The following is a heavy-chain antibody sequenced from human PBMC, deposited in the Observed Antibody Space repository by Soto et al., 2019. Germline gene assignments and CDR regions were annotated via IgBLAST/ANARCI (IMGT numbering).Heavy chain of an antibody. V-gene: IGHV6-1*01. D-gene: IGHD3-16*02. J-gene: IGHJ4*02. CDR2: TYYRSKWYN. CDR1: GDRVSSNSAT. CDR3: TRDLGRDVWGSYRHPFDY. Sequence: SETLSLTCGISGDRVSSNSATWNWIRQSPSRGLEWLGRTYYRSKWYNDYAVSVNSRITISPDTSKNQFSLQLNSVTPDDSAVYYCTRDLGRDVWGSYRHPFDYWGQGTLVTVSS.